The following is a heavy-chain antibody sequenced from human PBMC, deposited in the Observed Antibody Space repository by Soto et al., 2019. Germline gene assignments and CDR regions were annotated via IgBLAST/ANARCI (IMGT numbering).Heavy chain of an antibody. Sequence: PSETLSLTCAVYGGSSSGYYWSWLRQPPGTGLERIGEINHSGSTNYNPALKRRGTISVDTYTNQLSLKMRYVTAADTAVYYCARGPEDYDSKHYYYYYGMDVWGQGTTGT. CDR3: ARGPEDYDSKHYYYYYGMDV. CDR1: GGSSSGYY. D-gene: IGHD3-22*01. CDR2: INHSGST. J-gene: IGHJ6*02. V-gene: IGHV4-34*01.